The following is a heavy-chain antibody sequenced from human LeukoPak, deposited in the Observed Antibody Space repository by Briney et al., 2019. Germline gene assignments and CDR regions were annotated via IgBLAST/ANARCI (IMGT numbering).Heavy chain of an antibody. CDR2: ISHDGMNA. J-gene: IGHJ5*02. CDR1: GLHFSGTA. CDR3: AKDGAQYSSGPECDP. V-gene: IGHV3-23*01. D-gene: IGHD6-19*01. Sequence: GGSLRLSCAASGLHFSGTAMSWVRQAPGKGLEWVSAISHDGMNAYYADSVKGRFTISRDNSKKTVSLEISGLTAADTGVYYCAKDGAQYSSGPECDPRGQGALVTVSP.